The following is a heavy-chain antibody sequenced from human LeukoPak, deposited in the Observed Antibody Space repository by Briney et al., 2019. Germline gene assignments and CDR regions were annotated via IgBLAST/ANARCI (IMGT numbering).Heavy chain of an antibody. CDR3: ARGQGDSSSWYPEYYFDY. CDR1: GFTFSSYA. D-gene: IGHD6-13*01. Sequence: QSGGSLRLSCAASGFTFSSYAMHWVRQAPGKGLEYVSAISSNGGSTYYANSVKGRFTISRDNSKNTLYLQMGSLRAEDMAVYYCARGQGDSSSWYPEYYFDYWGQGTLVTVSS. J-gene: IGHJ4*02. CDR2: ISSNGGST. V-gene: IGHV3-64*01.